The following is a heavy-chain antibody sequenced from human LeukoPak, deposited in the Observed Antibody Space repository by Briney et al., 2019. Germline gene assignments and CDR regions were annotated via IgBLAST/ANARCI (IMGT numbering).Heavy chain of an antibody. Sequence: GRSLRLSCAASGFTFDDYAMHWVQQAPGKGLEWVSGISWNSGSIGYADSVKGRFTISRDNAKNSLYLQMNSLRAEDTALYYCAKASPVYYDSSGYSGSGFDYWGQGTLVTVSS. CDR2: ISWNSGSI. J-gene: IGHJ4*02. CDR1: GFTFDDYA. CDR3: AKASPVYYDSSGYSGSGFDY. V-gene: IGHV3-9*01. D-gene: IGHD3-22*01.